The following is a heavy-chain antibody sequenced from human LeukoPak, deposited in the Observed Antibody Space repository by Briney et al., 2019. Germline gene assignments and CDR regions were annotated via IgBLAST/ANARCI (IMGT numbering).Heavy chain of an antibody. CDR3: ARDFKSSHDY. CDR2: IIPIFGTA. V-gene: IGHV1-69*05. J-gene: IGHJ4*02. CDR1: GGTFSSYA. Sequence: SVKVSCKASGGTFSSYAISWVRQAPGQGLEWMGRIIPIFGTASYAQKFQGRVTMTRDTSTSTVYMELSSLRSEDTAVYYCARDFKSSHDYWGQGTLVTVSS.